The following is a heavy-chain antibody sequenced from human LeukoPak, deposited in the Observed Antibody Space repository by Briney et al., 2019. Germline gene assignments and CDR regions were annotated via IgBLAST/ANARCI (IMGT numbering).Heavy chain of an antibody. CDR3: ARGEFSPLLLDY. D-gene: IGHD3-16*02. Sequence: AGGSLRLSCAASGFIFSNYWMTWVRQAPGKGLEWVANIKEDGSERYYVDSVKGRFTISRDNAKNSLYLQMNSLRVEDTAVYYCARGEFSPLLLDYWGQGTLVTVSS. J-gene: IGHJ4*02. V-gene: IGHV3-7*03. CDR1: GFIFSNYW. CDR2: IKEDGSER.